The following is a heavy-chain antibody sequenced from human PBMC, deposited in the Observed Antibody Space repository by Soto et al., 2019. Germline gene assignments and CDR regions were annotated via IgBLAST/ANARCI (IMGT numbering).Heavy chain of an antibody. J-gene: IGHJ6*02. Sequence: SVKVSCKASGGTFSSYAISWVRQAPGQGLEWMGGIIPIFGTADYAQKFQGRVTITADESTSTAYMELSSLRSEDTAVYYCASHYDSSSYYYYYGMDVSGQGTTVTVSS. CDR1: GGTFSSYA. V-gene: IGHV1-69*13. CDR2: IIPIFGTA. D-gene: IGHD3-22*01. CDR3: ASHYDSSSYYYYYGMDV.